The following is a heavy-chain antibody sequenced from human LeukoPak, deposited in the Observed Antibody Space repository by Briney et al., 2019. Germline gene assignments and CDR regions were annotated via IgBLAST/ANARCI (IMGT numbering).Heavy chain of an antibody. D-gene: IGHD6-13*01. CDR1: GGSISSSSYY. V-gene: IGHV4-39*01. CDR2: IYYSGNT. J-gene: IGHJ5*02. Sequence: SETLSLTCTVSGGSISSSSYYWGWIRQPPGKGLEWIGSIYYSGNTYYNPSLKSRVTISVDTSKNQFSLKLSSVTAADTAVYYCARHRPGVYNNPRFDPWGQGTLVTVSS. CDR3: ARHRPGVYNNPRFDP.